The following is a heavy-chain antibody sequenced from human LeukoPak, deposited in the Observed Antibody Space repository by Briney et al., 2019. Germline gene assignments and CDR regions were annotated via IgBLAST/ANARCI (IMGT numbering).Heavy chain of an antibody. CDR2: IYYSGST. CDR1: GGSISSYY. Sequence: PSETLSLTCTVSGGSISSYYWSWIRQPPGKGLEWIGYIYYSGSTYYNPSLKSRVTISVHTSKNQFSLKLSSVTAADTAVYYCARVRSSGYSWFDPWGQGTLVTVSS. J-gene: IGHJ5*02. V-gene: IGHV4-59*12. CDR3: ARVRSSGYSWFDP. D-gene: IGHD3-22*01.